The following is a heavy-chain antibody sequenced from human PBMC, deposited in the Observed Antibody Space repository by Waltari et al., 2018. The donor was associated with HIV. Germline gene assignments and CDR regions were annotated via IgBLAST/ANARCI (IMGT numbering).Heavy chain of an antibody. CDR2: ISSSSSYI. Sequence: EVQLVESGGGLVKPGGSLRLSCAASGFTFSSYSMNWFRQAPGKGLEGVSYISSSSSYIYYADSVKGRFTSSRDNAKNSLYLQMNSLRAEDTAVYYCARDCYDTKDAFDIWGQGTMVTVSS. CDR1: GFTFSSYS. D-gene: IGHD3-22*01. CDR3: ARDCYDTKDAFDI. V-gene: IGHV3-21*05. J-gene: IGHJ3*02.